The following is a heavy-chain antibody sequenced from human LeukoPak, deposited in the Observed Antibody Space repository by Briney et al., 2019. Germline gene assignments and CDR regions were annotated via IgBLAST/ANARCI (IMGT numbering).Heavy chain of an antibody. CDR2: ISYDGSNK. CDR1: GFTFSSYA. Sequence: GRSLRLSCAASGFTFSSYAMHWVRQAPGKGLEWVAVISYDGSNKYYADSVKGRFTISRDNSKNTLYLQMNSLRAEDTAVYYCAREGKQLWSLDYWGQGTLVTVFS. J-gene: IGHJ4*02. CDR3: AREGKQLWSLDY. V-gene: IGHV3-30-3*01. D-gene: IGHD5-18*01.